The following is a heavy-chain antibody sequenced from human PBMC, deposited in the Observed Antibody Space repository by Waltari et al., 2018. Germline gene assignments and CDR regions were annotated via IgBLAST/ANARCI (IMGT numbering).Heavy chain of an antibody. Sequence: EVQLVESGGGLEQPGRSLRLSCTTSGITFGDYGWSWVRQAPGKGLEWVGFIRSKVYGGTTEYAASVKDRFIISRDDSKSIAYLQINSLKTEDTAVYYCTRVGRPNRLFYFDYWGQGTLVTVSS. CDR3: TRVGRPNRLFYFDY. CDR2: IRSKVYGGTT. V-gene: IGHV3-49*04. J-gene: IGHJ4*02. D-gene: IGHD2-21*01. CDR1: GITFGDYG.